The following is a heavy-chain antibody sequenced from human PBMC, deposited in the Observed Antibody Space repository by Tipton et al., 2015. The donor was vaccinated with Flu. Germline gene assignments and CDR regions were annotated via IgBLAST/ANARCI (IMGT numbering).Heavy chain of an antibody. V-gene: IGHV3-53*01. J-gene: IGHJ3*02. CDR1: GFTVSSNY. Sequence: SLRLSCAASGFTVSSNYMSWVRQAPGKGLEWVSVIYSGGSTYYADSVKGRLTISRDNSKNTLYLQMNSLRAEDTAVYYCASGWFGRLWNAFDIWGQGTMVTVSS. CDR3: ASGWFGRLWNAFDI. CDR2: IYSGGST. D-gene: IGHD3-10*01.